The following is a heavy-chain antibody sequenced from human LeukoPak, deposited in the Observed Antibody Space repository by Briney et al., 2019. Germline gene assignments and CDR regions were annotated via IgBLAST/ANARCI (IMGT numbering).Heavy chain of an antibody. Sequence: ESGPALVKPTQTLTLTYSFSGFSLSTSGMCVSWIRQPPGKALEWLARIGWDDDKYYSTSLKTRLTISKDTSKNQVVLTMTNMNPVDTATYYCARIGGAATAPYWGQGTLVTVSS. D-gene: IGHD6-25*01. CDR2: IGWDDDK. J-gene: IGHJ4*02. CDR3: ARIGGAATAPY. CDR1: GFSLSTSGMC. V-gene: IGHV2-70*11.